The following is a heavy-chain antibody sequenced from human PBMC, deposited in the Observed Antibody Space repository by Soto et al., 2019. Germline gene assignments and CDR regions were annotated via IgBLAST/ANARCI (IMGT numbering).Heavy chain of an antibody. CDR2: IFTGGRT. CDR3: AVGYCAGTKCDPFDY. V-gene: IGHV3-53*02. Sequence: VQLVETGGGLIQRGGALGLSCGASGVGVHRNYLTWARQAPGEGLEWGSVIFTGGRTDYADTVKGRFTISKDSSKNMLYLQMNSLGAEDTAVYYCAVGYCAGTKCDPFDYWGQGTLVTVSS. J-gene: IGHJ4*02. CDR1: GVGVHRNY. D-gene: IGHD2-2*03.